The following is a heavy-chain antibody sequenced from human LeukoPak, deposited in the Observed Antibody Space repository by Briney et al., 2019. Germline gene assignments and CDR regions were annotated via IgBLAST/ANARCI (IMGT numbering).Heavy chain of an antibody. D-gene: IGHD5-18*01. Sequence: PGGSLRLSCAASGFTFSNYAMSWVRQAPGKGLEWVSAISGGGGSTYYADSVKGRFTISRDNSKNTLYLQMNSLRAEDTAVYYSAKDGTAMARDYFAYWGQGTLVTVSS. CDR2: ISGGGGST. CDR1: GFTFSNYA. V-gene: IGHV3-23*01. CDR3: AKDGTAMARDYFAY. J-gene: IGHJ4*02.